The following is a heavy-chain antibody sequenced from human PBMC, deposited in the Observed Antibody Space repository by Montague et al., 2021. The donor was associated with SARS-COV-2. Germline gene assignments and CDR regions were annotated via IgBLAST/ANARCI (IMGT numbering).Heavy chain of an antibody. J-gene: IGHJ6*02. CDR3: AREHWENYYDFWSGTNLASDYPYYCMDV. V-gene: IGHV4-38-2*02. Sequence: SETLSLTCTVSGYSISDGYYWVWIRQPPGKGLEWIGNIFQSGTTYYNPSLEGRSTMSVDTSKNQFSLKLSSVTAADTAVYYCAREHWENYYDFWSGTNLASDYPYYCMDVWGQGNTVTVSS. D-gene: IGHD3-3*01. CDR2: IFQSGTT. CDR1: GYSISDGYY.